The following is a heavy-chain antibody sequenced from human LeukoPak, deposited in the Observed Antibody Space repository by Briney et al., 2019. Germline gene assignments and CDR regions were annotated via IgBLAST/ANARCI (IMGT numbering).Heavy chain of an antibody. Sequence: ASETLTLTFTVSGGSISSGSYYWSWIRQPAGKGLEWIGRIYISGNTNYNPSLKSRVTISVDTSKNQFSLKLSSVTAADTAVYYCARGSVVDTDFDYWGQGTMVTVSS. D-gene: IGHD4-23*01. V-gene: IGHV4-61*02. J-gene: IGHJ4*02. CDR1: GGSISSGSYY. CDR3: ARGSVVDTDFDY. CDR2: IYISGNT.